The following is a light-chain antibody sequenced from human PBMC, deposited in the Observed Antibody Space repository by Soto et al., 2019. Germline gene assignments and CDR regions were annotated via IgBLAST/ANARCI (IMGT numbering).Light chain of an antibody. CDR3: QQYGNSIPIT. CDR1: QSVSDS. J-gene: IGKJ5*01. V-gene: IGKV3-15*01. Sequence: ETVMTQSPATLSVSPGERATLSCRASQSVSDSLAWYQQRPGQAPRLLIYGASTRATGIPARFSGSGSGTDFTLTISRLEPEDFAVYYCQQYGNSIPITFGQGTRLEIK. CDR2: GAS.